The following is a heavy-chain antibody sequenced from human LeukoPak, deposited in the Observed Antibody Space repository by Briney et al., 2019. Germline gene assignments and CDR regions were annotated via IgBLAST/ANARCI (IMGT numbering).Heavy chain of an antibody. CDR1: GFTVSSNY. Sequence: GGSLRLSCAASGFTVSSNYMSWVRQAPGKGLEWASVIYSGGSTYYIDSVKGRFTTSRDNSKNTPYLQMNSLRAEDTAVYYCARDCYTTGCYWGQGTLVTVSS. CDR2: IYSGGST. V-gene: IGHV3-66*01. CDR3: ARDCYTTGCY. D-gene: IGHD3-16*02. J-gene: IGHJ4*02.